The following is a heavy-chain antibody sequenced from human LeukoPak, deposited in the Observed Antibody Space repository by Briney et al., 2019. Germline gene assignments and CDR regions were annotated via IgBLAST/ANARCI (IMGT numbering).Heavy chain of an antibody. V-gene: IGHV1-69*13. D-gene: IGHD3-10*01. Sequence: ASVKVSCKASGGTFSSYAIRWVRQAPGQGLEWMGGIIPNFGTANYAQKFQGRVTITADESTSTAYMELSSLRSEDTAVYYCARSWRPMVRGEGYYFDYWGQGTLVTVSS. CDR2: IIPNFGTA. J-gene: IGHJ4*02. CDR1: GGTFSSYA. CDR3: ARSWRPMVRGEGYYFDY.